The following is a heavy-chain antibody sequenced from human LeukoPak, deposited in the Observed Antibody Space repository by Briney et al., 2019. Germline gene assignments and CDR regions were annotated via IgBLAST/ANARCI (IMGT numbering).Heavy chain of an antibody. CDR2: IGGGGGST. J-gene: IGHJ4*02. V-gene: IGHV3-23*01. CDR3: AKTTVTPFDA. CDR1: GFTFTSYA. Sequence: GSLRLSCAASGFTFTSYAMSWVRQAPGEGLQWVSTIGGGGGSTYYADSVKGRFTISRDNSKNTLYLQMNSLRAEDTAVYYCAKTTVTPFDAWGQGTLVTVSS. D-gene: IGHD4-11*01.